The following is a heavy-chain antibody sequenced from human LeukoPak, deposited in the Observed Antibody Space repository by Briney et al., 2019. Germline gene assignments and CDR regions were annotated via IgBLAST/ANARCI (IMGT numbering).Heavy chain of an antibody. J-gene: IGHJ4*02. Sequence: ASVQVSCKASRYTFTGYYMHWVRQAPGQGLEWMGWINPNSGGTNYAQKFQGRVTMTRDTSISTAFMELSRLRSDDTAVYYCARSRTGSGFLFDYWGQGTLVTVSS. CDR3: ARSRTGSGFLFDY. V-gene: IGHV1-2*02. CDR1: RYTFTGYY. D-gene: IGHD3-10*01. CDR2: INPNSGGT.